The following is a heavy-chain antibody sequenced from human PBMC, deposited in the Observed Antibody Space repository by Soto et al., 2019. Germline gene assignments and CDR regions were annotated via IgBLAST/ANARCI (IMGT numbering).Heavy chain of an antibody. Sequence: QVQLVQSGAEVKKPGSSVKVSCKASGGTFSSYAISWVRQAPGQGLEWMGGIIPIFGTANYAQKFQGRVTITADESTSTAYMELSSLRSEDTAVYYCARDVGRSYPSPLYYFDYWGQGTLVTVSS. V-gene: IGHV1-69*12. J-gene: IGHJ4*02. CDR1: GGTFSSYA. CDR2: IIPIFGTA. CDR3: ARDVGRSYPSPLYYFDY.